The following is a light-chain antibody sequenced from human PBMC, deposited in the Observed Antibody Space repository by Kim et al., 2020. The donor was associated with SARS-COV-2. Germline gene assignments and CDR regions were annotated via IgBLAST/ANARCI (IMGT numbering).Light chain of an antibody. CDR1: KLGDKY. V-gene: IGLV3-1*01. J-gene: IGLJ1*01. Sequence: SYELTQPPPVSVSPGQTATITCSGDKLGDKYACWYQQKPGQSPVLLIYQDTKRPSGIPERFSGSNSGNTATLTISGTQALDEADYYCQAWDSTTGGVFGTGTKVTVL. CDR3: QAWDSTTGGV. CDR2: QDT.